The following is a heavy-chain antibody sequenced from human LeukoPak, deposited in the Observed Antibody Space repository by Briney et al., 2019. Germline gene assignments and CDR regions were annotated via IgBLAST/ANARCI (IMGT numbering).Heavy chain of an antibody. CDR2: INPNSGGT. V-gene: IGHV1-2*02. CDR1: GYTFTGYY. Sequence: ASVKVSCKASGYTFTGYYMHWVRQAPGQGLEWMGWINPNSGGTNYAQKFQGRVTMTRDTPISTAYMEPSRLRSDDTAVYYCARGDFWSGQGDYYYYYYMDVWGKGTTVTVSS. D-gene: IGHD3-3*01. CDR3: ARGDFWSGQGDYYYYYYMDV. J-gene: IGHJ6*03.